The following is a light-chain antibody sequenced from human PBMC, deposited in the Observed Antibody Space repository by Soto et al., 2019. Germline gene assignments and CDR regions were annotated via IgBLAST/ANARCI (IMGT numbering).Light chain of an antibody. CDR1: STDVGGHDY. Sequence: QSALTQPASVSGSPGQSITLSCTGISTDVGGHDYVSWYQYHPGKAPLALIYDGSHRPSGVSDRFSGSKSGNTASLTISGLQAEDEPDYYCISHTDNIYWVFGGGTKLTVL. V-gene: IGLV2-14*01. CDR2: DGS. J-gene: IGLJ3*02. CDR3: ISHTDNIYWV.